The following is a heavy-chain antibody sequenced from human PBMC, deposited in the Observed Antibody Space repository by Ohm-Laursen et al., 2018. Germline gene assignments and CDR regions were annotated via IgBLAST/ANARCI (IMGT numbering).Heavy chain of an antibody. J-gene: IGHJ6*02. CDR1: GGSFSTYY. CDR2: VYYSGST. Sequence: GTLSLTCAVSGGSFSTYYWSWIRQPPGKGLGWIGYVYYSGSTNYNPSLKSRLTISVDASTGQISLNLSSVTAADAAVYYCATSSRQQLVLLYGMDVWGQGTTVTVSS. D-gene: IGHD6-13*01. V-gene: IGHV4-59*08. CDR3: ATSSRQQLVLLYGMDV.